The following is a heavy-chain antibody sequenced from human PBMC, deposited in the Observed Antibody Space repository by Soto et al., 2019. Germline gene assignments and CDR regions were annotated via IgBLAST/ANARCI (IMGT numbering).Heavy chain of an antibody. CDR2: ISYDGSNK. CDR1: GFTFSSYA. V-gene: IGHV3-30-3*01. D-gene: IGHD3-3*01. Sequence: GGSLRLSCAGSGFTFSSYAMHWVRQAPGKGLEWVAVISYDGSNKYYADSVKGRFTISRDNSKNTLYLQMNSLRAEDTAVYYCARGFLEWLFRYYYYGMDVWGQGTTVTVSS. CDR3: ARGFLEWLFRYYYYGMDV. J-gene: IGHJ6*02.